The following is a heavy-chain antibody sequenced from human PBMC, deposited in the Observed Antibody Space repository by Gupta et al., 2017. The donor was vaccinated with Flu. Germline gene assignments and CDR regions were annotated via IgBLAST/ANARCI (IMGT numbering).Heavy chain of an antibody. CDR3: APGWGGYNGRFDY. V-gene: IGHV3-23*01. D-gene: IGHD5-24*01. CDR2: LLSGGST. CDR1: GFTFSSYT. Sequence: EVHLLESGGGSVQPGGSLRLSCAASGFTFSSYTMSWVRQAPGQGLEWVSALLSGGSTNYAESVKGRFTISRDISKNTLYLQMDSLRAEDTGVYYCAPGWGGYNGRFDYWGQGTLVTVSS. J-gene: IGHJ4*02.